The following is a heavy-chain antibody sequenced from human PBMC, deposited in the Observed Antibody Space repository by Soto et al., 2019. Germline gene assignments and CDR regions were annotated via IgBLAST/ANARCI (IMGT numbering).Heavy chain of an antibody. Sequence: DVQVLESGGDLVQPGGSLRLSCAASGFTFSSYAMSWVRQAPGKGLEWVSSVSAGGDMTYYSDSVQGRFTISRDNSNNALFLQMNRLRIEDTALYYCARGDRGGSGSPASYYYSGLDVWGQGTTVTVS. J-gene: IGHJ6*02. CDR2: VSAGGDMT. V-gene: IGHV3-23*01. CDR1: GFTFSSYA. D-gene: IGHD3-10*01. CDR3: ARGDRGGSGSPASYYYSGLDV.